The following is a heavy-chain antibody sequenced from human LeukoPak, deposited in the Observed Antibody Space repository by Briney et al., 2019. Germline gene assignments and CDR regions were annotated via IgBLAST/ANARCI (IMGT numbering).Heavy chain of an antibody. D-gene: IGHD1-26*01. CDR1: GYTFTGYY. V-gene: IGHV1-2*02. J-gene: IGHJ3*02. CDR2: INSSSGGT. Sequence: ASVKVSCKASGYTFTGYYIHWVRQAPGQGLEWMGWINSSSGGTKYAQKFQGRVTMTRDTSISTAYMELSRLRSDDTAMFYCARAREDAFDIWGQGTMVTVSS. CDR3: ARAREDAFDI.